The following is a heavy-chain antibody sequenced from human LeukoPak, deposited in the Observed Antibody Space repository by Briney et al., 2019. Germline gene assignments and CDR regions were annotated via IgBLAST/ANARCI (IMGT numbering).Heavy chain of an antibody. CDR2: ISWNSGSI. J-gene: IGHJ4*02. D-gene: IGHD2-15*01. CDR1: GFTFDDYA. CDR3: ASALAGLDY. Sequence: GGSLRLSCAASGFTFDDYAMHWVRQAPGKGLEWVSGISWNSGSIGYADSVKGRFTISRDNAKNSLYLQMNSLRAEDTALYYCASALAGLDYWGQGTLVAVSS. V-gene: IGHV3-9*01.